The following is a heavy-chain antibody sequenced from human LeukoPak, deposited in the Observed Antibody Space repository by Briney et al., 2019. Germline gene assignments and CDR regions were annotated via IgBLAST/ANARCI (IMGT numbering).Heavy chain of an antibody. V-gene: IGHV4-59*05. CDR3: ARHSKSGIAVAGTPY. CDR2: IYYSGST. D-gene: IGHD6-19*01. Sequence: PSETLSLTCTVSGGSISSYYWSWIRQPPGKGLEWIGSIYYSGSTYYNPSLKSRVTISVDTSKNQFSLKLSSVTAADTAVYYCARHSKSGIAVAGTPYWGQGTLVTVSS. CDR1: GGSISSYY. J-gene: IGHJ4*02.